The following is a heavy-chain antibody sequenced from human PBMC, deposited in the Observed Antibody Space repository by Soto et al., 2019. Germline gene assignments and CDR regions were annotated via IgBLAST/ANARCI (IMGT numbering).Heavy chain of an antibody. J-gene: IGHJ4*02. CDR3: ARRGIGMVGPFDH. V-gene: IGHV3-53*01. D-gene: IGHD3-10*02. Sequence: GGSLRLSCAVSGFTVSSTYMSWVRQAPGKGLEWVSIIFSSGESFYADSVKGRFTISRDSSDNTVYLQMNSLKAEDTAVYYCARRGIGMVGPFDHWGQGTLVTVSS. CDR2: IFSSGES. CDR1: GFTVSSTY.